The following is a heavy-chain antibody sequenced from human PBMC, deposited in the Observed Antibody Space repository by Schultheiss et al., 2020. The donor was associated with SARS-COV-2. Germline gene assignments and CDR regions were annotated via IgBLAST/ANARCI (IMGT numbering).Heavy chain of an antibody. Sequence: GGSLRLSCAASRFTFSTYAMSWVRQAPGKGLEWISAISGSGGSTYYADSVKGRFTISRDNSKNTLSLQVNSLRAGDTAVYYCAKVRMGNYNDYAMDVWGQGTTVTVSS. V-gene: IGHV3-23*01. CDR2: ISGSGGST. CDR1: RFTFSTYA. J-gene: IGHJ6*02. CDR3: AKVRMGNYNDYAMDV. D-gene: IGHD1-14*01.